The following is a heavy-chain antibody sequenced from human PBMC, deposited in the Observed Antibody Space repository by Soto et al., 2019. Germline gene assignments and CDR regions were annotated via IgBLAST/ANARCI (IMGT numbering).Heavy chain of an antibody. CDR3: VRRHVSATGIDWFDP. CDR1: GYTFTSYG. CDR2: INASNGDT. J-gene: IGHJ5*02. D-gene: IGHD6-13*01. Sequence: GASVKVSCKASGYTFTSYGIHWVRRAPGQMLEWMGWINASNGDTKYSPKFQGRVTITRDTSASTAYMELSSLRSEDTAVYYCVRRHVSATGIDWFDPWGQGTLVTVSS. V-gene: IGHV1-3*01.